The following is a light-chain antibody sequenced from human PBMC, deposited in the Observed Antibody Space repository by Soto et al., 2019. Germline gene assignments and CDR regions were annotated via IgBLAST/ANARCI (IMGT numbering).Light chain of an antibody. CDR1: QSISSS. CDR2: WAS. V-gene: IGKV1-5*03. J-gene: IGKJ2*01. Sequence: DIQMTQSPSTLSASVGDRVIIACRASQSISSSLAWYQQKPGKAPNLLIYWASSLESGVPSRFSGSGSGTEITLTISSLQPDDFATYYCHQYNLFPYTFGQGTKLEIK. CDR3: HQYNLFPYT.